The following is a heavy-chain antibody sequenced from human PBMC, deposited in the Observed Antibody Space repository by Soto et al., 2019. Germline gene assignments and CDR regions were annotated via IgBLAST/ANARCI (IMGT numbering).Heavy chain of an antibody. CDR1: GGSISSRNW. CDR3: ASKFGELSADAFDI. Sequence: SETLSLTCAVSGGSISSRNWWSWVRQPPGKGLEWIGEIYHSGSTNYNPSLKSRVTISVDKSKNQFSLKLSSVTAADTAVYYCASKFGELSADAFDIWGQGTTVTVSS. V-gene: IGHV4-4*02. CDR2: IYHSGST. J-gene: IGHJ3*02. D-gene: IGHD3-10*01.